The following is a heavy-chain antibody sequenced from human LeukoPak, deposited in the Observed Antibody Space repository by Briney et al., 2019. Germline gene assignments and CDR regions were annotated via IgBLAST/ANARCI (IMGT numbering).Heavy chain of an antibody. J-gene: IGHJ6*02. CDR3: AKVSRYCSSTSCYTWYYYYGMDV. D-gene: IGHD2-2*02. CDR2: ISGSGGST. CDR1: GFTFSSYA. Sequence: PGGSLRLSCAASGFTFSSYAMSWVRQAPGKGLEWVSAISGSGGSTYYADSVKGRFTISRDNSKNTLYLQINSLRAEDTAVYYCAKVSRYCSSTSCYTWYYYYGMDVWGQGTTVTVSS. V-gene: IGHV3-23*01.